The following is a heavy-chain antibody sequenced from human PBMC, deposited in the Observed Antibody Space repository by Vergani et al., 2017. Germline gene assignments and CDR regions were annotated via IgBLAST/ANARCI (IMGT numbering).Heavy chain of an antibody. D-gene: IGHD3-10*01. CDR1: GFTFDDYA. CDR3: AKDGFGELMFPFDY. J-gene: IGHJ4*02. V-gene: IGHV3-9*01. CDR2: ISWNSGSI. Sequence: VQLVESGGGLVKPGGSLRLSCAASGFTFDDYAMHWVRQAPGKGLEWVSGISWNSGSIGYADSVKGRFTISRDNAKNSLYLQMNSLRAEDTALYYCAKDGFGELMFPFDYWGQGTLVTVSS.